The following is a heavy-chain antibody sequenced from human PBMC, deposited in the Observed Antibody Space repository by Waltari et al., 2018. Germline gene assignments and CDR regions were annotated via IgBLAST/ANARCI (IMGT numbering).Heavy chain of an antibody. V-gene: IGHV5-51*01. Sequence: EVQLVQSGAEVKKPGESLKISCEGSGYSFTRYWIGRVRQMPGKGLELVGVSSPWDSNTKYSPSFRGHVTISADNSITTAYLQWSSLKASDTAIYFCARQPLHSYGIRHFDYWGQGTPVTVS. CDR3: ARQPLHSYGIRHFDY. CDR1: GYSFTRYW. J-gene: IGHJ4*02. CDR2: SSPWDSNT. D-gene: IGHD5-18*01.